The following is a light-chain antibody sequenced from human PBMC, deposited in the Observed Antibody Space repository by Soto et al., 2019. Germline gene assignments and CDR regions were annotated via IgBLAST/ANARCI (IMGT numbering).Light chain of an antibody. V-gene: IGLV1-44*01. CDR3: AAWDDSLNAFDG. CDR2: SNN. CDR1: SSNIGSNT. Sequence: QSVLTQPPSASGTPGQRVTISCSGSSSNIGSNTVNWYQQLPGTAPKLLIYSNNQRPSGVPDRFSGSKSGTSASLAISGLQSEDEAEYYCAAWDDSLNAFDGLGTGTKVTVL. J-gene: IGLJ1*01.